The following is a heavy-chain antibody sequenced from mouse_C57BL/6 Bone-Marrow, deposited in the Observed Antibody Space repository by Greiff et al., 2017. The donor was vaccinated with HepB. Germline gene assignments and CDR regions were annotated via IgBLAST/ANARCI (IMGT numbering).Heavy chain of an antibody. Sequence: EVQLQQSGAELVRPGASVKLSCTASGFNIKDDYMHWVKQRPEQGLEWIGWIDPENGDTEYASKFQGKATITADTSSNTAYLQLSSLTSEDTAVYYCTTGGNYVYWYFDVWGTGTTVTVSS. V-gene: IGHV14-4*01. CDR3: TTGGNYVYWYFDV. CDR2: IDPENGDT. CDR1: GFNIKDDY. D-gene: IGHD2-1*01. J-gene: IGHJ1*03.